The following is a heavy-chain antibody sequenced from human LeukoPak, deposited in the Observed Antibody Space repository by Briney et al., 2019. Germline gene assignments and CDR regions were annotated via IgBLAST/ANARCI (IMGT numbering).Heavy chain of an antibody. CDR2: MWYDGSNK. D-gene: IGHD2-8*01. V-gene: IGHV3-33*01. CDR1: GLTFGSYG. Sequence: GGSLRLSCAASGLTFGSYGMHWVRQAPAKGLEWVAVMWYDGSNKYYADSVKGRFTISRDNSKNTLDLQMNSVRAEDTAVYYCARDLSWVPGVLYGMDVWGQGTTVTVSS. CDR3: ARDLSWVPGVLYGMDV. J-gene: IGHJ6*02.